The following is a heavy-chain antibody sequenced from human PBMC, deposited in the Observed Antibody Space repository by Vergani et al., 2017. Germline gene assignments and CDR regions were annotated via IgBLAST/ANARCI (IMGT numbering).Heavy chain of an antibody. Sequence: QVQLQESGPGLVKPSETLSLTCTVSGGSISSYYWSWIRQPPGKGLEWIGYIYYSGSTNYNPSLKSRVTISVDTSKNQFSLKLSSVTAADTPVYYCARGRYSSSSPGGWFDPWGQGTLVTVSS. CDR3: ARGRYSSSSPGGWFDP. D-gene: IGHD6-13*01. CDR1: GGSISSYY. CDR2: IYYSGST. V-gene: IGHV4-59*01. J-gene: IGHJ5*02.